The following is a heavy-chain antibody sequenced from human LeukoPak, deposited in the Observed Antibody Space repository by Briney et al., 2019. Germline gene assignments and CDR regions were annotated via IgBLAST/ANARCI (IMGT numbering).Heavy chain of an antibody. V-gene: IGHV3-49*04. Sequence: GGSLRLSCTGSGFTLGDHAMSWVRQATGKGLEWVGFIRSRAYRGTTEYAASVKGRFSISRDDSASIAYLQMNSLKTEDTAVYYCARGPIQLWIHNAMDVWGQGTTVTVSS. CDR1: GFTLGDHA. J-gene: IGHJ6*02. CDR3: ARGPIQLWIHNAMDV. D-gene: IGHD5-18*01. CDR2: IRSRAYRGTT.